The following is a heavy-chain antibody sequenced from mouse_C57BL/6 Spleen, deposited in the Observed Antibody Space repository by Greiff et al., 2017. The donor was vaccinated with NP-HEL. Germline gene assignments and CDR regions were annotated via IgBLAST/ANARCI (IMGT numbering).Heavy chain of an antibody. CDR3: ATYYSNYGTYAMDY. CDR2: IWGDGST. Sequence: VHLVESGPGLVAPSQSLSIPCTVSGFSLTSYGVSWVRQPPGKGLEWLGVIWGDGSTNYHSALISRLSISKDNSKSQVFLKLNSLQTDDTATYYCATYYSNYGTYAMDYWGQGTSVTVSS. D-gene: IGHD2-5*01. CDR1: GFSLTSYG. J-gene: IGHJ4*01. V-gene: IGHV2-3*01.